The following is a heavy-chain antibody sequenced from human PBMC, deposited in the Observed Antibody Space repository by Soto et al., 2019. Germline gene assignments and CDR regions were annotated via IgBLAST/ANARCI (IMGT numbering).Heavy chain of an antibody. CDR1: GFTFSSYA. J-gene: IGHJ6*02. D-gene: IGHD1-26*01. V-gene: IGHV3-30-3*01. CDR3: ASLKVIVGATREGMDV. CDR2: ISYDGSNK. Sequence: QVQLVESGGGVVQPGRSLRLSCAASGFTFSSYAMHWVRQAPGKGLEWVAVISYDGSNKYYADSVKGRFTISRDNSKNTLYLQMNSPRAEDTAVYYCASLKVIVGATREGMDVWGQGTTVTVSS.